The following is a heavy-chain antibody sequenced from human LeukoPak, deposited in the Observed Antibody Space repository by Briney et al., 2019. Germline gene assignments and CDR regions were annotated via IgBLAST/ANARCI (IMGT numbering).Heavy chain of an antibody. V-gene: IGHV3-74*01. CDR1: GFXFSSYW. D-gene: IGHD2-21*01. J-gene: IGHJ4*02. Sequence: GGSLRLSCAASGFXFSSYWIHWVRQAPGKGLVWVSDTNSDGSSTTYADSVKGRFTISRDNAKHTLYLQMNSLRAEDTAVYYCARGAGGAIWGQGTLVTVSS. CDR3: ARGAGGAI. CDR2: TNSDGSST.